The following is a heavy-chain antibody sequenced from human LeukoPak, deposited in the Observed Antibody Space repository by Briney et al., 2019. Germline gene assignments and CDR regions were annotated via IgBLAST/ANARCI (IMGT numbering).Heavy chain of an antibody. CDR2: ISYDGSNK. D-gene: IGHD5-12*01. CDR3: AKDLAMKGYSGYVMAY. Sequence: GGSLRLSCAASEFSVGSNYMTWVRQAPGKGLEWVAVISYDGSNKYYADSVKGRFTISRDNSKNTLYLQMNSLRAEDTAVYYCAKDLAMKGYSGYVMAYWGQGTLVTVSS. CDR1: EFSVGSNY. J-gene: IGHJ4*02. V-gene: IGHV3-30*18.